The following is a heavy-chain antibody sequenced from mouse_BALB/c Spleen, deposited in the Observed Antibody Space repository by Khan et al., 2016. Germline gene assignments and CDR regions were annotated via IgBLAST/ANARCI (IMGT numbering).Heavy chain of an antibody. Sequence: EVELVESGGGLVLPGGSLKLSCATSGFTFSDSYMYWVRQTPEKRLEWVAYISNGGGRTYYADTVKGRFTISRDNAKNTLYLQPSRLKSEDTAVFYRARHGDHGSSGFAYWGQGTLVTVSA. D-gene: IGHD1-1*01. J-gene: IGHJ3*01. CDR3: ARHGDHGSSGFAY. CDR2: ISNGGGRT. V-gene: IGHV5-12*02. CDR1: GFTFSDSY.